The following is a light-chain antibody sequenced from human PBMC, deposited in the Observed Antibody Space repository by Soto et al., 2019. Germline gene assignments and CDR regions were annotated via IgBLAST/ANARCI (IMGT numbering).Light chain of an antibody. CDR3: QQYGSSPPYT. J-gene: IGKJ2*01. Sequence: EIVLTQSPGTLSLSPGERATLSCRASQSVSSSYLAWYQQKPGQALRLLIYGASSRATGSPDRFSGSGSGTDFTLTISRLEPEDFAVYYCQQYGSSPPYTFGQGTKLEIK. CDR1: QSVSSSY. CDR2: GAS. V-gene: IGKV3-20*01.